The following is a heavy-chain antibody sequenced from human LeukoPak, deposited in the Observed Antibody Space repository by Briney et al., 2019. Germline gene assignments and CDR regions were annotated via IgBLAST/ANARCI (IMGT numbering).Heavy chain of an antibody. CDR1: GFTFSSYS. J-gene: IGHJ6*03. Sequence: GGSLRLSCAASGFTFSSYSMNWVRQAPGKGLEWVSSISSSSSYIYYADSVKGRFTISSDNAKNSLYLQMNSLRAEDTAVYYCARAVDYYYMDVWGKGTTVTVSS. CDR2: ISSSSSYI. V-gene: IGHV3-21*01. CDR3: ARAVDYYYMDV.